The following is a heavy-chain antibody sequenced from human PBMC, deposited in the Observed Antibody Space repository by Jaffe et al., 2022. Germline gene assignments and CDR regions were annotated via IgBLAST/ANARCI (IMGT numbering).Heavy chain of an antibody. V-gene: IGHV3-7*01. Sequence: EVQLVESGGGLVQPGGSLRLSCAASGFTFSSYWMSWVRQAPGKGLEWVANIKQDGSEKYYVDSVKGRFTISRDNAKNSLYLQMNSLRAEDTAVYYCASHPRGFRELLFRWGQGTLVTVSS. CDR1: GFTFSSYW. D-gene: IGHD3-10*01. CDR2: IKQDGSEK. CDR3: ASHPRGFRELLFR. J-gene: IGHJ4*02.